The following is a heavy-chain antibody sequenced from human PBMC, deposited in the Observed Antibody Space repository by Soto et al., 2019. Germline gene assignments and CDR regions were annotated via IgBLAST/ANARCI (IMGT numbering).Heavy chain of an antibody. CDR2: ISAYNRNA. Sequence: ASVKVTCKASGYTFTSCGISLVRQAPGQGLEGMGWISAYNRNANYAQKLHGRVTMTTDTSTSTAYMELRSLRSDDTAVNYCARWRDRSRPGHAFDIWGQGTMVNISS. V-gene: IGHV1-18*01. D-gene: IGHD1-26*01. CDR3: ARWRDRSRPGHAFDI. CDR1: GYTFTSCG. J-gene: IGHJ3*02.